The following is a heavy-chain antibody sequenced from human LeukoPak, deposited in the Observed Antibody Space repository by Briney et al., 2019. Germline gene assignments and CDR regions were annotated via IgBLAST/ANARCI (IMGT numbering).Heavy chain of an antibody. J-gene: IGHJ4*02. Sequence: GGSLRLSCAASGFTFSSYGMHWVRQAPAKGLEWVAVISYDGSNKYYADSVKGRFTISRDNSKNTLYLQMNSLRAEDTAVYYCAKDESSGASWVYWGQGTLVTVSS. CDR1: GFTFSSYG. CDR3: AKDESSGASWVY. V-gene: IGHV3-30*18. D-gene: IGHD2-2*01. CDR2: ISYDGSNK.